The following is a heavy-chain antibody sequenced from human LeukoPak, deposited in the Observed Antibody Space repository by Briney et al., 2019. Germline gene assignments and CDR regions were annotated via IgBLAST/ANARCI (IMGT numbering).Heavy chain of an antibody. CDR1: GGSISSYY. D-gene: IGHD6-13*01. Sequence: SESLPLTCTVSGGSISSYYWSWIRQPPGKGLEWIGYIYYSGSTNYNPSLKSRVTISVDTSKNQFSLKLSSVTAADTAVYYCARGSTAAGIYYFDYWGQGTLVTVSS. CDR3: ARGSTAAGIYYFDY. V-gene: IGHV4-59*01. CDR2: IYYSGST. J-gene: IGHJ4*02.